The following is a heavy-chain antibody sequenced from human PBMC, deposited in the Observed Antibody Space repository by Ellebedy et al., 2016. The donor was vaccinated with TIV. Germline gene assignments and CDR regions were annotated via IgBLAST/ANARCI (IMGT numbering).Heavy chain of an antibody. V-gene: IGHV5-51*01. CDR3: ARSLAGYGYIDS. CDR2: IFPLDSDT. D-gene: IGHD5-12*01. Sequence: GESLKISCKASGYNFATYWIGWLRQTPGKGLEWMGIIFPLDSDTSYSPSFQGQATISADRTLNTAYLQWSSLRASDTAMYYCARSLAGYGYIDSWGQGTLVNVSS. CDR1: GYNFATYW. J-gene: IGHJ4*02.